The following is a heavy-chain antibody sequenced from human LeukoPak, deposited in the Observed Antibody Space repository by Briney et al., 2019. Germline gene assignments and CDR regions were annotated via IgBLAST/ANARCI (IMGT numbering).Heavy chain of an antibody. V-gene: IGHV4-39*02. CDR2: IYYSGST. CDR3: ARLGELTYFDY. CDR1: GDFISISSYS. J-gene: IGHJ4*02. D-gene: IGHD1-26*01. Sequence: SETLSLTCTVSGDFISISSYSWGWIRQPPGKGLEWIGSIYYSGSTHYNPSLKSRVTISVDTSKNHFSLKLSSVTAADTAVYYCARLGELTYFDYWGQGTLVTVSS.